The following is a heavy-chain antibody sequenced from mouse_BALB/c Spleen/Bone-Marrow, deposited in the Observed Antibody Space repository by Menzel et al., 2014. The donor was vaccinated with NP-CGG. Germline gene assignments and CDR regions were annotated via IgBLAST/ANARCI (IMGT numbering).Heavy chain of an antibody. CDR3: ARPRGNYAMDY. J-gene: IGHJ4*01. CDR1: GFDFRRYW. CDR2: INPDSSTI. V-gene: IGHV4-1*02. Sequence: EVKVVESGGGLVQPGGSLKLSCAASGFDFRRYWMSWVRQAPGKGLEWVGEINPDSSTINYTPSLKDKFIISRDNAKNTLYLQMSKVRSEDTALYYCARPRGNYAMDYWGQGTSVTVSS.